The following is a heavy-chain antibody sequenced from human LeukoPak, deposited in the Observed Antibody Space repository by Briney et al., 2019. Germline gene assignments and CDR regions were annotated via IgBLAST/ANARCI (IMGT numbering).Heavy chain of an antibody. V-gene: IGHV1-8*03. CDR3: ARGLGSFAYYGPVDH. D-gene: IGHD3-10*01. Sequence: GGSVSVSCTASGYNFTNYDMNWVRQAPGQGLEWMGWMSADSGNTVYAQKLQGRVTITKNTPITSAYMALSTLTSEDTAMYYCARGLGSFAYYGPVDHWGQGTLVTVSS. CDR2: MSADSGNT. CDR1: GYNFTNYD. J-gene: IGHJ5*02.